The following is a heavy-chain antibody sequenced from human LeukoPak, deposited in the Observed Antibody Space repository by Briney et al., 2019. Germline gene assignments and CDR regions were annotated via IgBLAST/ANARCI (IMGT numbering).Heavy chain of an antibody. J-gene: IGHJ4*02. CDR1: GASIRSSRYY. Sequence: PSETLSLTCTVSGASIRSSRYYWGWIRQPPGKGLEWIGSIYYSGSTYYNPSLKSRVTISVDTSKNQFSLKLSSVTAADTAVYYCARDYQGGYGDKTVDYWGQGTLVTVSS. V-gene: IGHV4-39*07. CDR2: IYYSGST. D-gene: IGHD5-18*01. CDR3: ARDYQGGYGDKTVDY.